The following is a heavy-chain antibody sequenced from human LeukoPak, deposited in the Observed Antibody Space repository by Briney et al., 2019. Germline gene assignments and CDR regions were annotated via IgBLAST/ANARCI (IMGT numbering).Heavy chain of an antibody. CDR2: ISYDGSNK. Sequence: GRSLRLSCAASGFTFSSYAMHWVRQAPGKGLEWVAVISYDGSNKYYADSVKGRFTISRDNSKNTLYLQMNSLRAEDTAVYYCASNRNSPTRGVQLGWFDPWGQGTLVTVSS. CDR1: GFTFSSYA. J-gene: IGHJ5*02. V-gene: IGHV3-30-3*01. CDR3: ASNRNSPTRGVQLGWFDP. D-gene: IGHD3-10*01.